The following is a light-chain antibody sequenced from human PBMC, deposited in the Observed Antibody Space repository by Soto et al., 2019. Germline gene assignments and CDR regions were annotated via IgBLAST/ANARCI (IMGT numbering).Light chain of an antibody. CDR2: GAS. Sequence: ESVLTQSPGTLSLSPGERATLSCRASQSVSNNYLAWYQQKPGQAPRLLIYGASTRVTGIPDRFSGSGSGTVFALTISRLEPVDSAGYYCEQYGSSPSWTFGQGTKVEIK. CDR3: EQYGSSPSWT. CDR1: QSVSNNY. J-gene: IGKJ1*01. V-gene: IGKV3-20*01.